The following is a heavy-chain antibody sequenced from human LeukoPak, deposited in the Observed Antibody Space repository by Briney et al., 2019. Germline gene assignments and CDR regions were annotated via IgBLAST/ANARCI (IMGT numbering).Heavy chain of an antibody. CDR2: IYTSGST. J-gene: IGHJ3*02. CDR3: ARYYYDASTHALDI. D-gene: IGHD3-22*01. CDR1: GGSISSGSYY. V-gene: IGHV4-61*02. Sequence: SETLSLTCTVSGGSISSGSYYWSWIRQPAGKGLEWIGRIYTSGSTNYNPSLKSRVTISVDTSKNQFSLKLNSVTAADTALYYCARYYYDASTHALDIWGQGTMVTVAS.